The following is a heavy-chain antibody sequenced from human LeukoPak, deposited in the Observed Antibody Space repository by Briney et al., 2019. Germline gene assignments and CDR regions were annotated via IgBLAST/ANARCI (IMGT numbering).Heavy chain of an antibody. CDR2: ISSNSDYI. CDR1: GFTFSSYH. V-gene: IGHV3-21*01. D-gene: IGHD2-21*01. CDR3: ARGLCGGDCYDY. J-gene: IGHJ4*02. Sequence: GGSLRLSCAASGFTFSSYHINWVRQAPGKGLEWVSSISSNSDYIYYADSVKGRFTTSRDNAKNSLYLQMNSLRAEDTAVYYCARGLCGGDCYDYWGQGTLVTVSS.